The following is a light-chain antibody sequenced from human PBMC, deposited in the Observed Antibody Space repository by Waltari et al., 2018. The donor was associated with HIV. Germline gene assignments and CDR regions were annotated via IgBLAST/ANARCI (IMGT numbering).Light chain of an antibody. CDR1: QNINNN. CDR2: STT. J-gene: IGKJ3*01. V-gene: IGKV1-39*01. Sequence: DIQMTQSPSPLSASVGDRVTITCRASQNINNNLNWFQQKQGKAPKLLIYSTTALQTGVPSRFSGSGSGTDFTLTISSLQPEDFATYYCQQSYSIPLTFGPGTKLDI. CDR3: QQSYSIPLT.